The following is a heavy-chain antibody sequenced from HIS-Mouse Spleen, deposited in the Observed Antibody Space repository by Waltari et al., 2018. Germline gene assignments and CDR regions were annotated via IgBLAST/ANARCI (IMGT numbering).Heavy chain of an antibody. CDR2: ISYDGSNK. Sequence: QVQLVESGGGVVQPGRSLRLPCAASGFAFSTYGSPWVRQAPGKGLEWVAVISYDGSNKYYADSVKGRFTISRDNSKNTLYLQMNSLRAEDTAVYYCAKDKHHAFDYWGQGTLVTVSS. CDR1: GFAFSTYG. V-gene: IGHV3-30*18. J-gene: IGHJ4*02. CDR3: AKDKHHAFDY.